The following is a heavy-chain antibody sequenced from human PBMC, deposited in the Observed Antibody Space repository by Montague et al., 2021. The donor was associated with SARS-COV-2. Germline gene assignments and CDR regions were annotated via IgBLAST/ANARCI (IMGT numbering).Heavy chain of an antibody. V-gene: IGHV4-59*01. CDR2: IYHRWGT. Sequence: SETLSLTCTVSGGSISSNYWSWIRQPPGKGLEWIGYIYHRWGTNYNPSLKSRITMSVDTSKNQFSLMVSSVMAADTAVYYCAREWQYKWFAAWGQGTLVTVSS. J-gene: IGHJ5*02. CDR1: GGSISSNY. CDR3: AREWQYKWFAA. D-gene: IGHD5-12*01.